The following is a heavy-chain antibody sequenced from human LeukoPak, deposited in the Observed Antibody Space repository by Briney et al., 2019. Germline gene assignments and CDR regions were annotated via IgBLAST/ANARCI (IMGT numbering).Heavy chain of an antibody. CDR1: GGSIDITNY. CDR3: TREDRPFCPFAY. Sequence: SGTLPLTCGVSGGSIDITNYWSWVRQAPGKGLEWIGEISHDGTTNHNPSLRSRVAMSLDRANNQFSLSLTSVTAADTAVYYCTREDRPFCPFAYWGQGVLVTVSS. D-gene: IGHD3-22*01. J-gene: IGHJ4*02. V-gene: IGHV4-4*02. CDR2: ISHDGTT.